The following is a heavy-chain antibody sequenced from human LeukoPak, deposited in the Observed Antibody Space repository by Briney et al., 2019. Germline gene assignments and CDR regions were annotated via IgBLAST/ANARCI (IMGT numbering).Heavy chain of an antibody. Sequence: SETLSLTCTVSGGSISSSSYYWGWIRQPPGKGLEWIGSIYYSGSTYYNPSLKSRVTISVDTSKNQFSLKLSSVTAADTAVYYCARDCSGGSCYGAFDIWGQGTMVTVSS. CDR2: IYYSGST. V-gene: IGHV4-39*02. CDR3: ARDCSGGSCYGAFDI. D-gene: IGHD2-15*01. CDR1: GGSISSSSYY. J-gene: IGHJ3*02.